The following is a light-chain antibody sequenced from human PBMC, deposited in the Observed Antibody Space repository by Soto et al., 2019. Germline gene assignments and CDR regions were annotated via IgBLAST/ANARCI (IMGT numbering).Light chain of an antibody. V-gene: IGLV2-23*01. CDR2: EDN. J-gene: IGLJ1*01. Sequence: QSALTQPASVSGSPGQSITVFCTGSSSDVGNYNLVSWYQHHPGEAPQLIVYEDNKRPSGVSNRFSGSKSGNTASLTISGLQAEDEADYYCCSYAGSNTYVFGTGTKVTVL. CDR1: SSDVGNYNL. CDR3: CSYAGSNTYV.